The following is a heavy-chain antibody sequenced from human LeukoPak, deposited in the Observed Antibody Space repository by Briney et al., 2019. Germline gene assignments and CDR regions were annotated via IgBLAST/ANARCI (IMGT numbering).Heavy chain of an antibody. J-gene: IGHJ3*01. V-gene: IGHV3-23*01. CDR1: GFTFSSYA. CDR3: AKDLPRPDGYKPAPAL. D-gene: IGHD5-24*01. Sequence: GGSLRLSCAASGFTFSSYAMGWVRQAPGKGLEWVSAISGSGGSTYYADSVKGRFTISRDNSKNTLYLQMNSLRAEDTAVYYCAKDLPRPDGYKPAPALWGQGKMVTVSS. CDR2: ISGSGGST.